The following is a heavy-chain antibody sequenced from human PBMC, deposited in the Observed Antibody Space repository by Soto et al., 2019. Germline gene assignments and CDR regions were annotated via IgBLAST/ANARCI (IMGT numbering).Heavy chain of an antibody. CDR2: ISWNSGKI. CDR1: GFTFDDYA. D-gene: IGHD1-26*01. CDR3: AKEIVGAINY. J-gene: IGHJ4*02. V-gene: IGHV3-9*01. Sequence: EVQLVESGGGLVQPGRSLRLACAASGFTFDDYAMHWVRQAPGKGLEWVSGISWNSGKIGYADSVKGRFTISRDNANNSLYLQMNSLRPEDTALYYRAKEIVGAINYWGQGTLVTVSS.